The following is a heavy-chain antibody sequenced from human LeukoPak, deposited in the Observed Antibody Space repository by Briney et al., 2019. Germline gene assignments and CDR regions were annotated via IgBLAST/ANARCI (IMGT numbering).Heavy chain of an antibody. D-gene: IGHD3-16*01. Sequence: SETLPLTCTVSGGSVSSGSHYWSWIRQPPGKGLEWIGYIYYSGSTNYNPSLKSRVTISVDTSKNQFSLKLSSVTAADTAVYYCAREGGYYIDYWGQGTLVTVSS. CDR1: GGSVSSGSHY. J-gene: IGHJ4*02. CDR3: AREGGYYIDY. CDR2: IYYSGST. V-gene: IGHV4-61*01.